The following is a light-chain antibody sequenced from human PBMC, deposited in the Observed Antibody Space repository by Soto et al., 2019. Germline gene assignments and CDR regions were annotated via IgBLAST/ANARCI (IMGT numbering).Light chain of an antibody. CDR3: QQYGSSSWT. CDR1: QSVSSSY. Sequence: EMVLTQSPGTLSLSPGERATLSCRASQSVSSSYLAWYQQKPGQAPRLLIYGASSRATGIPDRFSGSGSGTGFTLTISGLEPEDFAVYYCQQYGSSSWTFGQGTKVDIK. V-gene: IGKV3-20*01. J-gene: IGKJ1*01. CDR2: GAS.